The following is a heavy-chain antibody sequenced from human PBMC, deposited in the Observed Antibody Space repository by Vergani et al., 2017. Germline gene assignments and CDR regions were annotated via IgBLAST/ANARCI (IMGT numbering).Heavy chain of an antibody. J-gene: IGHJ5*02. CDR1: GFTFGDYA. D-gene: IGHD2-21*01. V-gene: IGHV3-49*03. Sequence: EVQLVESGGGLVQPGRSLRLSCTASGFTFGDYAMSWFRQAPGKGLEWVGFIRSKAYGGTTEYAASVKGRFTISRDDSKSIAYLQMNSLKTEDTAVYYCTSGEVVVINWFDPWGQGTLVTVSS. CDR2: IRSKAYGGTT. CDR3: TSGEVVVINWFDP.